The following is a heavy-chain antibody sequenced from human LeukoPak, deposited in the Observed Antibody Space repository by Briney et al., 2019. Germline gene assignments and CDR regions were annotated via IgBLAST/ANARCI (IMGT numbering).Heavy chain of an antibody. Sequence: GGSLRLSCAASGFTFSSYAMSWVRQAPGKGLEWVSAISGSGGSTYYADSVKGRFTISRDNSKNTLYLQMNSLRAEDTAVLYCAKASSGYSSLLYFFDSWGQGTLVTVSS. J-gene: IGHJ4*02. CDR1: GFTFSSYA. CDR2: ISGSGGST. D-gene: IGHD5-24*01. CDR3: AKASSGYSSLLYFFDS. V-gene: IGHV3-23*01.